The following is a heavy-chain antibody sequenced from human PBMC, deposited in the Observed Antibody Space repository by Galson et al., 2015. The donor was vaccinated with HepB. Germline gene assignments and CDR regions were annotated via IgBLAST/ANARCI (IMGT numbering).Heavy chain of an antibody. J-gene: IGHJ6*02. Sequence: SLRLSCAASGFTFSSYSMNWVRQAPGKGLEWVSYISSSSSTIYYADSVKGRFTISRDNAKNSLYLQMNSLRDEDTAVYYCASEYCGGDCYSYYYYYGMDVWGQGTTVTVSS. CDR1: GFTFSSYS. CDR2: ISSSSSTI. CDR3: ASEYCGGDCYSYYYYYGMDV. D-gene: IGHD2-21*02. V-gene: IGHV3-48*02.